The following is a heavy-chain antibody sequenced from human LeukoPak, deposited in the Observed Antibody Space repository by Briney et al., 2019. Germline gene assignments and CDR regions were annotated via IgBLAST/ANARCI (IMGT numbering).Heavy chain of an antibody. J-gene: IGHJ4*02. Sequence: GGSLRLSCAASGFTFSNYWMSWVRQAPGKGLEWVANIKEDGSVKYYVDSVKGRFTISRDNAKNSLYLQMNSLRAEDTAVYYCARDIAAALPYWGQGTLVTVSS. CDR2: IKEDGSVK. CDR1: GFTFSNYW. D-gene: IGHD6-13*01. CDR3: ARDIAAALPY. V-gene: IGHV3-7*03.